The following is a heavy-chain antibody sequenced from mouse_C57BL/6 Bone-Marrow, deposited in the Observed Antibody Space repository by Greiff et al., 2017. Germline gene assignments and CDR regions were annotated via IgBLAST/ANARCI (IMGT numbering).Heavy chain of an antibody. D-gene: IGHD1-1*01. CDR3: ARFYGSSYWYFGV. CDR2: IDPSDSYT. Sequence: QVQLKQPGAELVRPGTSVKLSCKASGYTFTSYWMHWVKQRPGQGLEWIGVIDPSDSYTNYNQKFKGKATLTVDKSSSTAYMQLSSLTSEDSAVSYCARFYGSSYWYFGVWGTGTTVTVSS. J-gene: IGHJ1*03. CDR1: GYTFTSYW. V-gene: IGHV1-59*01.